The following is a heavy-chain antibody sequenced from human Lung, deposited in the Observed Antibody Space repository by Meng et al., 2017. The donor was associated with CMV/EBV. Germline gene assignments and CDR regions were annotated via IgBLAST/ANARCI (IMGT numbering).Heavy chain of an antibody. CDR2: INTNTESP. Sequence: VQVGSWWERHVAELRVSRQPSGHTFTSYAMNWVRQAPGQGLEWMGWINTNTESPTYDQGFTGRFVFSLDTSVSTAYLQITSLKPDDTAVYYCARSTYYHDSSGPAFDYWGQGTLVTVSS. D-gene: IGHD3-22*01. V-gene: IGHV7-4-1*02. J-gene: IGHJ4*02. CDR3: ARSTYYHDSSGPAFDY. CDR1: GHTFTSYA.